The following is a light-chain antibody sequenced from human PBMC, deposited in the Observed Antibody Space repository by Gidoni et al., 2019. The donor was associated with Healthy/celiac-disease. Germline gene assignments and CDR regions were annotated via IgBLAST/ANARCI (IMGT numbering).Light chain of an antibody. CDR2: AAS. CDR3: QQSYSTLGWT. CDR1: QSISSY. J-gene: IGKJ1*01. Sequence: MTQSPSSLSASVGDRVTITCRASQSISSYLNWYQQKPGKAPKLLIYAASSLQSGVPSRFSGSGSGTDFTLTISSLQPEDFATYYCQQSYSTLGWTFGQXTKVEIK. V-gene: IGKV1-39*01.